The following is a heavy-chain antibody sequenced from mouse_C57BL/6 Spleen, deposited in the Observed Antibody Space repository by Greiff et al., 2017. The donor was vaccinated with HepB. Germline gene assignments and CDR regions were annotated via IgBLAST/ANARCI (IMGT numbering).Heavy chain of an antibody. V-gene: IGHV10-3*01. Sequence: EVQLVESGGGLVQPKGSLKLSCAASGFTFNTYAMHWVRQAPGKGLEWVARIRSKSSNYATYYADSVKDRFTISRDDSQSMLYLQMNNLKTEDTALYYCVGDLERVLYWYFDVWGTGTTVTVSS. CDR3: VGDLERVLYWYFDV. CDR1: GFTFNTYA. D-gene: IGHD5-1*01. J-gene: IGHJ1*03. CDR2: IRSKSSNYAT.